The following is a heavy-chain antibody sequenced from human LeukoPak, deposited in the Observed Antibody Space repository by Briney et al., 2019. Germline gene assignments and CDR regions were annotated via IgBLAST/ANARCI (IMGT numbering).Heavy chain of an antibody. J-gene: IGHJ4*02. Sequence: GGSLRLSCAASGFTFSSYWMNWVRQAPGKGLEWVANIKQDGSEKYYVDSVKGRFTISRDNAKNSLYLQMNSLRAEDTAVYYCARDLLSNYDFRSGYYLGSYFDYWGQGTLVTVSS. D-gene: IGHD3-3*01. CDR2: IKQDGSEK. V-gene: IGHV3-7*01. CDR3: ARDLLSNYDFRSGYYLGSYFDY. CDR1: GFTFSSYW.